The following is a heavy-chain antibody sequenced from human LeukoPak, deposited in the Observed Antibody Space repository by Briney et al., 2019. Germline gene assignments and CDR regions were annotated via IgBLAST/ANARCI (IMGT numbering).Heavy chain of an antibody. D-gene: IGHD2-2*01. CDR3: ARHALRYCSSTSCYEKRYYYYYYMDV. CDR2: IYYSGST. J-gene: IGHJ6*03. V-gene: IGHV4-34*01. Sequence: SETLSLTCAVYGGSFSGYYWSWIRQPPGKGLEWIGSIYYSGSTYYNPSLKSRATISVDTSKNQFSLKLSSVTAADTAVYYCARHALRYCSSTSCYEKRYYYYYYMDVWGKGTTVTISS. CDR1: GGSFSGYY.